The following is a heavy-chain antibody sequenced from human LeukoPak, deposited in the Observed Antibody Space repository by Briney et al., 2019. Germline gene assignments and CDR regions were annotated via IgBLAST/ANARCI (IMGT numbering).Heavy chain of an antibody. CDR3: ARAFGVAARGQADYYYYMDV. D-gene: IGHD6-6*01. J-gene: IGHJ6*03. CDR1: GYTFTSYY. Sequence: GASVKVSCKASGYTFTSYYMHWERQAPGQGLEWMGIINPSGGSTSYAQKFQGRVTMTRDMSTSTVYMELSSLRSEDTAVYYCARAFGVAARGQADYYYYMDVWGKGTTVTVSS. CDR2: INPSGGST. V-gene: IGHV1-46*01.